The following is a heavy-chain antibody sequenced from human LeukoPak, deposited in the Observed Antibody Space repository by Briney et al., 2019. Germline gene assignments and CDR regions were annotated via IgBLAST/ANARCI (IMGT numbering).Heavy chain of an antibody. V-gene: IGHV3-23*01. D-gene: IGHD3-16*01. CDR3: EKDHRGNTFDY. CDR2: ISGSGGST. Sequence: GGSLRLSCAASGFTFSSYGMSWVPQAPGKGLEWVSAISGSGGSTYYADSVKGRFTISRDNSKNTLELQMNNLSAHDRALQYCEKDHRGNTFDYWGQGKLVTVSS. CDR1: GFTFSSYG. J-gene: IGHJ4*02.